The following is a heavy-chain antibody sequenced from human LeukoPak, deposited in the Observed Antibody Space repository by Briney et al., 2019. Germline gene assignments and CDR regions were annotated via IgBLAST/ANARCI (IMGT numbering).Heavy chain of an antibody. Sequence: VASVKVSFKASGYSFTGYYMHWVRQAPGQGLEWMGWINPNSGDTNYTQKFQGRVTMTRDTSISTAYMELSSLRSDDTAVYYCARNHIASFDYWGQGTLVTVSS. J-gene: IGHJ4*02. V-gene: IGHV1-2*02. CDR2: INPNSGDT. CDR3: ARNHIASFDY. CDR1: GYSFTGYY. D-gene: IGHD6-13*01.